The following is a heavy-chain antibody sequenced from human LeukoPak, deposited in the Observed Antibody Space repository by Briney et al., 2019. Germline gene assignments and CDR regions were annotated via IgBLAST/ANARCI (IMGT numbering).Heavy chain of an antibody. J-gene: IGHJ4*02. CDR2: ISGSGGST. D-gene: IGHD2-2*01. V-gene: IGHV3-23*01. CDR3: ARDKGLYQLLFGIDY. CDR1: GFTFSSYA. Sequence: PGGSLRLSCAASGFTFSSYAMSWVRQAPGKGLEWVSAISGSGGSTYYADSVKGRFTISRDNAKNSLYLQMNSLRAEDTAVYYCARDKGLYQLLFGIDYWGQGTLVTVSS.